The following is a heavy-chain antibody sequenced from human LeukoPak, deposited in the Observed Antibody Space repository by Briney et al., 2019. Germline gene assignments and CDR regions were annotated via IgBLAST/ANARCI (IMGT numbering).Heavy chain of an antibody. CDR1: GFTFSSYA. D-gene: IGHD3-3*01. J-gene: IGHJ4*02. V-gene: IGHV3-48*01. CDR2: INSGSSAR. Sequence: GGSLRLSCAASGFTFSSYAMNWVRQTPGKGLEWVSYINSGSSARYYADSVKGRFTISRDDARNSLYLQMNSLRAEDTAVYYCARMSGSRLPGYWGQGTLVTVSS. CDR3: ARMSGSRLPGY.